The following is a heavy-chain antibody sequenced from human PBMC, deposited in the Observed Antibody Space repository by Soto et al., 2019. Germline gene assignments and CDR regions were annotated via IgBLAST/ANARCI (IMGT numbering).Heavy chain of an antibody. CDR1: GDSVSSNSAA. Sequence: QVQLQQSGPGLVKPSQTLSLTCAISGDSVSSNSAAWNWIRQSPSRGLEWLGRTYYRSKWYNDYADSEKSRITRNPATTKNQVALQLNSVSPEDTAVYSCARDLHTAMTDHSDAFDIWGQGTMVTVSS. J-gene: IGHJ3*02. CDR2: TYYRSKWYN. CDR3: ARDLHTAMTDHSDAFDI. V-gene: IGHV6-1*01. D-gene: IGHD5-18*01.